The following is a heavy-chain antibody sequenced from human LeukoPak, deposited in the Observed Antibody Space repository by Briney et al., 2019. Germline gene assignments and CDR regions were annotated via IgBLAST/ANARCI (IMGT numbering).Heavy chain of an antibody. CDR3: ARGPSGYHNI. Sequence: PGGSLRLSCAASGFTFDDYAMHWVRQAPGKGLEWVSLIYSGGSTNYADSVKGRFTISRDSSKNTLYLQMNSLRAEDTAVYYCARGPSGYHNIGGQGTLVTVSS. J-gene: IGHJ4*02. D-gene: IGHD5-12*01. CDR1: GFTFDDYA. V-gene: IGHV3-66*01. CDR2: IYSGGST.